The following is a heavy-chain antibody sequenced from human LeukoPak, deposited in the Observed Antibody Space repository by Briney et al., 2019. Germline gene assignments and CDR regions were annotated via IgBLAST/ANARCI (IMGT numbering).Heavy chain of an antibody. CDR3: VTRGTSSSWAHFDY. Sequence: GGSLRLSCAASGFTFSSYWMTWVRQAPGKGLEWVAKIKQDGSEKYYVDSVKGRFTISRDNAKNSLYLQMNSLGAEDTAVYYCVTRGTSSSWAHFDYWGQGTLVTVSS. V-gene: IGHV3-7*05. CDR1: GFTFSSYW. J-gene: IGHJ4*02. D-gene: IGHD6-13*01. CDR2: IKQDGSEK.